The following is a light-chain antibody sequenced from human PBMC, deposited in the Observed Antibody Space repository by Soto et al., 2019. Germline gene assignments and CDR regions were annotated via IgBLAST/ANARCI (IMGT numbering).Light chain of an antibody. Sequence: QSAVTQPASVSGSPGQSVTISCSGSDIGNYNLVSWYQHLPGRAPKLLIFEVTMRPSGISDRFSGSKSASTASLTISGLQAEDEGDYYCASYAGSRTYVFGSGTSSPS. J-gene: IGLJ1*01. CDR3: ASYAGSRTYV. CDR2: EVT. V-gene: IGLV2-23*02. CDR1: SDIGNYNL.